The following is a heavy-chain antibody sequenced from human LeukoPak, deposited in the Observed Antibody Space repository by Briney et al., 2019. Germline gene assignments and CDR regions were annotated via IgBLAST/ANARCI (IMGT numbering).Heavy chain of an antibody. J-gene: IGHJ3*02. D-gene: IGHD3-10*01. CDR1: GYTLTELS. Sequence: GASVKVSCKVSGYTLTELSMHWVRQAPGQGLEWKGGISAYNGNTNYAQKLQGRVTMTTDTSTSTAYMELSSLRSEDTAVYYCARATRYYYGSGSYYSDAFDIWGQGTMVTVSS. CDR2: ISAYNGNT. CDR3: ARATRYYYGSGSYYSDAFDI. V-gene: IGHV1-18*01.